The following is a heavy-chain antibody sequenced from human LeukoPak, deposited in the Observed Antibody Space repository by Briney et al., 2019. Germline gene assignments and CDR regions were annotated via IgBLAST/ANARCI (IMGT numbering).Heavy chain of an antibody. CDR2: IAHDGSNK. Sequence: GGSLKLSCAASGFTFSNYVMQWVRQAPGKGLEWVALIAHDGSNKYYADSVKGRFTISRDNAKNTLYLQMNSLRAEDTAVYYCARDSGYGSSFDYWGQGTLVTVSS. D-gene: IGHD5-12*01. CDR3: ARDSGYGSSFDY. J-gene: IGHJ4*02. CDR1: GFTFSNYV. V-gene: IGHV3-30*03.